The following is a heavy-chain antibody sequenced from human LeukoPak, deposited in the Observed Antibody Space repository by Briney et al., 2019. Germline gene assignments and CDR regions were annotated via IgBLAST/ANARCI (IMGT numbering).Heavy chain of an antibody. CDR2: INPNSGGT. D-gene: IGHD6-13*01. CDR3: ARGAAAGHYYYYYMDV. V-gene: IGHV1-2*02. CDR1: GYTFTGYY. Sequence: GASVKVSCKASGYTFTGYYMHWARQAPGQGLEWMGWINPNSGGTNYAQKFQGRVTMTRDTSISTAYMELSRLRSDDTAVYYCARGAAAGHYYYYYMDVWGKGTTVTVSS. J-gene: IGHJ6*03.